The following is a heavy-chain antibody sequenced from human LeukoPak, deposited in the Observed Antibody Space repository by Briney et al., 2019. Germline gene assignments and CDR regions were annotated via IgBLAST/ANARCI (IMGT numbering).Heavy chain of an antibody. CDR3: ARDIVLRSPLSRFDP. V-gene: IGHV4-61*01. D-gene: IGHD1-26*01. J-gene: IGHJ5*02. CDR2: IYYSGST. Sequence: SETLSLTCTVSGGSISSGSYYWSWIRQPPGKGLEWIGYIYYSGSTNYNPSLKSRVTTSVDTSKNQFSLKLSSVTAADTAVYYCARDIVLRSPLSRFDPWGQGTLVTVSS. CDR1: GGSISSGSYY.